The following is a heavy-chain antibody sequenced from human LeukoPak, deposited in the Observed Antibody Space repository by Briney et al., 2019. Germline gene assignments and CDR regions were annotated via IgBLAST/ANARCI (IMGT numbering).Heavy chain of an antibody. V-gene: IGHV3-53*01. CDR3: ARARYSSGWDYYYYGMDV. Sequence: GGSLRLSCAASGFTVSSNYMSWVRQAPGKGLEWVSVIYSGGTTYYADSVKGRFTISRDNSKNTLYLQMNSLRAEDTAVYYCARARYSSGWDYYYYGMDVWGQGTTVTVSS. J-gene: IGHJ6*02. CDR2: IYSGGTT. CDR1: GFTVSSNY. D-gene: IGHD6-19*01.